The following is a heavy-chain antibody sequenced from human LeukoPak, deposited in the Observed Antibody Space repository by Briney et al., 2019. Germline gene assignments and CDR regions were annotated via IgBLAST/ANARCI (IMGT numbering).Heavy chain of an antibody. Sequence: GGSLRLSCAASGFTVSSNYMSWVRQAPGKGLEWVSVIYSGGSTYYADSVKGRFTISRDNSKNTLYLQMNCLRAEDTAVYYCARDGSGWPLDVWGQGTTVTVSS. D-gene: IGHD6-19*01. CDR1: GFTVSSNY. V-gene: IGHV3-66*01. CDR2: IYSGGST. J-gene: IGHJ6*02. CDR3: ARDGSGWPLDV.